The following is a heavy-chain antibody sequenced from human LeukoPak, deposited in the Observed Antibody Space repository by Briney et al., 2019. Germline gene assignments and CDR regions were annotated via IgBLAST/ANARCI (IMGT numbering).Heavy chain of an antibody. V-gene: IGHV4-59*01. CDR1: GGSISSYY. D-gene: IGHD3-16*01. J-gene: IGHJ4*02. Sequence: PSETLSLTCTVSGGSISSYYWSWIRQPPGKGLEWIGYIYYSGSTNYNPSLKSRVTISVDTSKNQFSLKLSSVTAADTAVYYCAREEVGGLDYRGQGTLVTVSS. CDR2: IYYSGST. CDR3: AREEVGGLDY.